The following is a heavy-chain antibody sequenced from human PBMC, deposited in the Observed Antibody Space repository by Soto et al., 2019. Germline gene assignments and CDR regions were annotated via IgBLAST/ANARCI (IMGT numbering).Heavy chain of an antibody. D-gene: IGHD5-18*01. J-gene: IGHJ3*02. CDR1: GYTFSSFG. CDR3: ARPSGYGHGWGDLGYDPFDI. Sequence: KKTPASVKVSCKASGYTFSSFGISWVRQAPGQGPEWVGWINPYNGHTDSAQSLQGRVTVSTDTSTSTAYMELRSLRADDTAVYYCARPSGYGHGWGDLGYDPFDIWGQGTMVTVSS. CDR2: INPYNGHT. V-gene: IGHV1-18*01.